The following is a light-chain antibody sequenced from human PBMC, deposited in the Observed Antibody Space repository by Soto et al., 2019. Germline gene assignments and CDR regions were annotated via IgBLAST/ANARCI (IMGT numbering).Light chain of an antibody. J-gene: IGKJ1*01. V-gene: IGKV1-5*01. CDR3: QQYNSHWT. CDR2: DAS. Sequence: DIQMTQSPSTLSVSVGDRVTITCRASQSISIWLAWYQQKPGKAPNLLIYDASSLQSGVPSRFSGIGSGTEITLTISSLQPDDFATYYCQQYNSHWTFGQGTKVDIK. CDR1: QSISIW.